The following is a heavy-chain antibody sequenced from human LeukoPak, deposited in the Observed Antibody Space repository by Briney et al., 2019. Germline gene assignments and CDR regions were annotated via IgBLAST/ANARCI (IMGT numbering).Heavy chain of an antibody. D-gene: IGHD3-9*01. CDR3: ARDLLWESDILTGFTHYFDS. CDR1: GFTFNSYA. J-gene: IGHJ4*02. CDR2: INDDGSAT. Sequence: GGSLRLSCAASGFTFNSYAMSWVRQVPGKGLVWVSRINDDGSATFYADSVKGRFTISRDNAKNTLFLQMSSLRAEDTAVYYCARDLLWESDILTGFTHYFDSWGQGTLVTVSS. V-gene: IGHV3-74*01.